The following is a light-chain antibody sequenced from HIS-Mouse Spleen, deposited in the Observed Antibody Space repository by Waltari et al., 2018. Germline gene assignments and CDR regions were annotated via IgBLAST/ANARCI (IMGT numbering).Light chain of an antibody. Sequence: QSALTQPRSVSGSPGQSVTISCTGTSSDVGGYNYVSRYQQHPGNAPKLMIYDVSKRPSAFPDRFSGSKSGNTASLTISGLQAEDEADYYCCSYAGSYFYVFGTGTKVTVL. V-gene: IGLV2-11*01. CDR2: DVS. CDR1: SSDVGGYNY. CDR3: CSYAGSYFYV. J-gene: IGLJ1*01.